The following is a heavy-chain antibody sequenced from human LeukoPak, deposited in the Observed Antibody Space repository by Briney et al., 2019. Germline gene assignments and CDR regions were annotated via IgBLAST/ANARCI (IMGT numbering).Heavy chain of an antibody. V-gene: IGHV4-39*07. CDR3: ARDLGRGSGWYLVFDY. CDR2: IYYSGST. CDR1: GGSISSSSYY. Sequence: SETLSLTCTVSGGSISSSSYYWGWIRQPPGKGLEWIGSIYYSGSTYYNPSLKSRVTISVDTSKNQFSLKLSSVTAADTAVYYCARDLGRGSGWYLVFDYWGQGTLVTVSS. J-gene: IGHJ4*02. D-gene: IGHD6-19*01.